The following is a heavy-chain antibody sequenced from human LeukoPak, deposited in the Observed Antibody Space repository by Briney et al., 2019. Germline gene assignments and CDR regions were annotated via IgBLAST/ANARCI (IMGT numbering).Heavy chain of an antibody. Sequence: GGSLRLSCAASGFTFSSYWMYWVRQAPGKGLVWVSRINTDGSSTDYADSVKGRFTISRDNAKNTLYVQMNSLRAEDTAVYYCARGGIRFIDYWGQGTLITVSS. V-gene: IGHV3-74*01. CDR1: GFTFSSYW. J-gene: IGHJ4*02. CDR2: INTDGSST. D-gene: IGHD3-10*01. CDR3: ARGGIRFIDY.